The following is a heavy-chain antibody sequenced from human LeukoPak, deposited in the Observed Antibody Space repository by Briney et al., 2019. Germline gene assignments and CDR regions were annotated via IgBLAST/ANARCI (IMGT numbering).Heavy chain of an antibody. D-gene: IGHD3-16*01. V-gene: IGHV4-39*01. Sequence: PSQTLSLTCAVSGGSISSSSYYWGWIRQPPGKGLEWIGNIYYSGSTYYNPSLKSRVTISVDTSKNQFSLKLSSVTAADTAVYYCARASEGVKFDSWGQGTLVTVSS. CDR3: ARASEGVKFDS. CDR2: IYYSGST. J-gene: IGHJ4*02. CDR1: GGSISSSSYY.